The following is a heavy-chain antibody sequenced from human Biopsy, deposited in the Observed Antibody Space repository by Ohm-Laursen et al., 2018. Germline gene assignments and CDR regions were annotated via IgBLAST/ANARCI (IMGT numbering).Heavy chain of an antibody. CDR3: ARGRRTSGWPYFDN. CDR1: GDSLTSGPET. CDR2: IYSGGNT. V-gene: IGHV4-61*01. J-gene: IGHJ4*02. D-gene: IGHD6-19*01. Sequence: SRTLSFTCTVSGDSLTSGPETWSWLRQSPGQGLEYIGFIYSGGNTNYNPSLKTRVTMSVDTSKNQSYLKLYSVTAADTAVYYCARGRRTSGWPYFDNWGQGALVIVSP.